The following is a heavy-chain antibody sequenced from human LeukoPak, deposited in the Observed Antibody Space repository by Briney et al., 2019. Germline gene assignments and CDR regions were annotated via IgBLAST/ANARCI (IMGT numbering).Heavy chain of an antibody. D-gene: IGHD7-27*01. Sequence: GRSLRLSCAASGFTFSSHAMSWVRQAPGDGLEWVSAISGSGGSTSYADSVKGRLTISRDNSKNTLYLQMNSLGGDDTAVYYGAKFKTGGMIAGHWGQRTLVTVSS. CDR3: AKFKTGGMIAGH. CDR1: GFTFSSHA. V-gene: IGHV3-23*01. J-gene: IGHJ4*02. CDR2: ISGSGGST.